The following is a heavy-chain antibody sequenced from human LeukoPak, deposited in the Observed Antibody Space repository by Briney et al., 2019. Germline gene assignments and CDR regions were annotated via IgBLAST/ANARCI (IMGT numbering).Heavy chain of an antibody. CDR3: ARDRKGLRYFDWGAFDI. V-gene: IGHV3-53*01. CDR2: IYSGGST. J-gene: IGHJ3*02. CDR1: GFTFSSNY. Sequence: PGGSLRLSCAASGFTFSSNYMSWVRQAPGKGLEWVSVIYSGGSTYYSDSVTGRFTISRDNSKNTLYLQMNSLRAEDTAVYYCARDRKGLRYFDWGAFDIWGQGTMVTVSS. D-gene: IGHD3-9*01.